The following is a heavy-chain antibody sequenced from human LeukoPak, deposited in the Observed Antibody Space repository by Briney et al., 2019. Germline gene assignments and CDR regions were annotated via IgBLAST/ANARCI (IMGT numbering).Heavy chain of an antibody. J-gene: IGHJ4*02. D-gene: IGHD3-10*01. CDR2: IYNSGST. CDR1: GGSLSSGDYY. V-gene: IGHV4-30-4*08. CDR3: ARTEDYYGSFDPLGY. Sequence: SETLSLTCTVSGGSLSSGDYYWSWIRQPPGKGLEWIGYIYNSGSTYYNPSLKSRVILSVDSSKNQFSLTLSSVTAADTAVYYCARTEDYYGSFDPLGYWGQGTLVTVSS.